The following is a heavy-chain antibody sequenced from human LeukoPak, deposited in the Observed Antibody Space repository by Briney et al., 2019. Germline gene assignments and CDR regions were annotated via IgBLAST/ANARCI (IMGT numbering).Heavy chain of an antibody. J-gene: IGHJ4*02. Sequence: PSQTLSLTCTVSGGSISGGSYYWNWIRQPAGKGLEWIGHIHTSGSTYYNPSLKSRVTISVDTSKNQFSLKLSSVTAADTAVYYCRFYDSSGSIDYWGQGTLVTVSS. CDR1: GGSISGGSYY. V-gene: IGHV4-61*09. CDR3: RFYDSSGSIDY. CDR2: IHTSGST. D-gene: IGHD3-22*01.